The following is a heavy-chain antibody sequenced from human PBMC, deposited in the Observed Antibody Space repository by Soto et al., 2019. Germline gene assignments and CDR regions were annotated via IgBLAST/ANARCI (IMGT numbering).Heavy chain of an antibody. J-gene: IGHJ4*02. CDR2: ISSSGSTI. CDR1: GFTFSIYE. D-gene: IGHD3-9*01. CDR3: ARDGDYDILTGPLY. V-gene: IGHV3-48*03. Sequence: QPGGSLRLSCAASGFTFSIYEMNWVRQAPGKGLEWVSYISSSGSTIYYADSVKGRFTISRDNAKDSLYLQMNSLRAEDTAVYYCARDGDYDILTGPLYWGQGTLVTVSS.